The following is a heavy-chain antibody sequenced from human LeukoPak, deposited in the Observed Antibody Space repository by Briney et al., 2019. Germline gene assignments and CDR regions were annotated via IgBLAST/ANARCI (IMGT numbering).Heavy chain of an antibody. CDR1: GFTFRSFW. Sequence: PRGSLRLSCAASGFTFRSFWIYWVRHAPGKVLVWVSRINSDGSETMYADSVKGRFTISRDNAKNTLYLQMNSLRAEDTAVYYCARVRMGDDFNPFDYWGQGTLVTVSS. V-gene: IGHV3-74*03. CDR2: INSDGSET. J-gene: IGHJ4*02. D-gene: IGHD3-16*01. CDR3: ARVRMGDDFNPFDY.